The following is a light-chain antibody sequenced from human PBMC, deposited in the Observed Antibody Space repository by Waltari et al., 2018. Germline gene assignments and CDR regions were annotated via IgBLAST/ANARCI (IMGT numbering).Light chain of an antibody. Sequence: SYVLTQPPSVSVAPGRTASITWGGNVILSKVVPWYQQRPGQAPVLVVYDDSGRPSGIPERFSGSNSANTATLTIRRVEAGDEADYYCQVWDRNSAVVFGGGTKLTVL. J-gene: IGLJ2*01. CDR3: QVWDRNSAVV. V-gene: IGLV3-21*03. CDR1: VILSKV. CDR2: DDS.